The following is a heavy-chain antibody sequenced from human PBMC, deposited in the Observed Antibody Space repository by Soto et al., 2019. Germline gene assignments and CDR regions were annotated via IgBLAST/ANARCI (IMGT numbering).Heavy chain of an antibody. Sequence: PGGSLRLSCAASGFTFSSYGMHWVRQAPGKGLEWVAVISYDGSNKYYADSVKGRFTISRDNSKNTLYLQMNSLRAEDTAVYYCAKVSRVVVTASGFDYWGQGTLVTVSS. CDR2: ISYDGSNK. J-gene: IGHJ4*02. CDR1: GFTFSSYG. D-gene: IGHD2-21*02. V-gene: IGHV3-30*18. CDR3: AKVSRVVVTASGFDY.